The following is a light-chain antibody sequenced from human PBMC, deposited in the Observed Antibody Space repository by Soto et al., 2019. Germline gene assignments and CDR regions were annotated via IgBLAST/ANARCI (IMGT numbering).Light chain of an antibody. J-gene: IGKJ2*01. CDR1: QSVLKSSNNWDY. CDR2: WAS. V-gene: IGKV4-1*01. Sequence: DIVMTQSPDSLAVSLGERATINCKSSQSVLKSSNNWDYLAWYQQKPRQPPKLLIYWASTRESGVPDRFSGSGSGTDFTLTISSLQAEDVAVYYCQQYYSSPHTFGQGTKLEIK. CDR3: QQYYSSPHT.